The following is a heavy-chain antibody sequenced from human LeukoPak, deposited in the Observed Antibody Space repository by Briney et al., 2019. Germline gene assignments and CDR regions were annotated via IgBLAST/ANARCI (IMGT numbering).Heavy chain of an antibody. CDR2: VNPCGRIP. CDR1: GGGIRSSW. Sequence: GSLRLPCIVSGGGIRSSWMSWVRQSPGEGVEGVANVNPCGRIPNYMDSLKGRFTISRDNAKNSLYLQMNNLGVEDTAVYYCASTFPYCSADDCAVGGQGTLVTVSS. CDR3: ASTFPYCSADDCAV. J-gene: IGHJ1*01. D-gene: IGHD2-15*01. V-gene: IGHV3-7*01.